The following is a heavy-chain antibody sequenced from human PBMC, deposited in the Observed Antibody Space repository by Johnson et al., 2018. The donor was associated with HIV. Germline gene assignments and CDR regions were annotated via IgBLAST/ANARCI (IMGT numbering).Heavy chain of an antibody. CDR3: ARKQWLTKISSDVFDV. D-gene: IGHD6-19*01. V-gene: IGHV3-74*02. J-gene: IGHJ3*01. Sequence: VQLVESGGGLVQPGGSLRLSCAASGFTFSSYWMHWVRQAPGKGLVWVSRIYSDGSDTKYADSVKGRFTISRDNAKNTLYLQMNSLRAEDTAVYYCARKQWLTKISSDVFDVWGQGTMVTVS. CDR1: GFTFSSYW. CDR2: IYSDGSDT.